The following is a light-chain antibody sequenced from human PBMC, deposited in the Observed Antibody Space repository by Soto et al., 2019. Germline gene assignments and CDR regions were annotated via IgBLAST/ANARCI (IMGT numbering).Light chain of an antibody. Sequence: ALTQPPSASGSPEQSVTISCTGTSSDFGGYNYVSWDQQHPGKAPKLLIYEVSKRPSGIPDRFSGSKSDNTASLTVSGLQADDEADYYCSSYAGSNIYVFGTGTK. CDR2: EVS. CDR1: SSDFGGYNY. J-gene: IGLJ1*01. V-gene: IGLV2-8*01. CDR3: SSYAGSNIYV.